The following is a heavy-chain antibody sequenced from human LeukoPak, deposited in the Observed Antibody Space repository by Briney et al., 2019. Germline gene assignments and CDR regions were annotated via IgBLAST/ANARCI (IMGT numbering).Heavy chain of an antibody. CDR3: ARGRHTYYDFWSGYWPFDY. J-gene: IGHJ4*02. V-gene: IGHV4-59*01. CDR2: IYYTGST. CDR1: GGSISSYY. Sequence: SETLSLTCTISGGSISSYYWSWIRQPPGKGLEWIGYIYYTGSTNHNPSLKSRVTISVDTSKNQFSLKLSSVTAADTAVYYCARGRHTYYDFWSGYWPFDYWGQGTLVTVSS. D-gene: IGHD3-3*01.